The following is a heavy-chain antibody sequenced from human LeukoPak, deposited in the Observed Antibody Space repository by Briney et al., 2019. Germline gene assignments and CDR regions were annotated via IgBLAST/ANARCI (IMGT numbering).Heavy chain of an antibody. D-gene: IGHD5-18*01. CDR3: ARGYSYGYFDY. Sequence: SETLSLTCAVYGGSFSGYYWSWIRQPPGKGLEWIGEINHSGSTNYNPSLKSRVTLSVDTSKNQFSLKLSSVTAADTAVYYCARGYSYGYFDYWGQGTLVTVSS. CDR1: GGSFSGYY. V-gene: IGHV4-34*01. CDR2: INHSGST. J-gene: IGHJ4*02.